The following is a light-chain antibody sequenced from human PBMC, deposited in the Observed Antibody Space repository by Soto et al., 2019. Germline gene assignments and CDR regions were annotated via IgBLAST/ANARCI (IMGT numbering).Light chain of an antibody. Sequence: SVLTKPASLSGSPGQSITISCPGTSSDIGAYDYVSWFQQHPGKAPKLMISEVNNRPSGVSNRFSGSQSGNTAYLTISGLQVEDEAEYFCFSLTTTSTHVFGTGTKVTVL. CDR2: EVN. J-gene: IGLJ1*01. CDR3: FSLTTTSTHV. CDR1: SSDIGAYDY. V-gene: IGLV2-14*01.